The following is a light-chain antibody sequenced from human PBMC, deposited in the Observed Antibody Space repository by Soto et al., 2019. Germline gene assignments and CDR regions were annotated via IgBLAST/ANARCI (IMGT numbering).Light chain of an antibody. Sequence: VMTQSPATVSVLPGGRLILSCRASQSIYDKLAWYQQKPGQTPRLLIYDASNRATGIPARFSGSGSGTDFTLTISSLEPEDFAVYYCQQGRAFGGGTKVDI. CDR3: QQGRA. CDR1: QSIYDK. J-gene: IGKJ4*01. CDR2: DAS. V-gene: IGKV3-11*01.